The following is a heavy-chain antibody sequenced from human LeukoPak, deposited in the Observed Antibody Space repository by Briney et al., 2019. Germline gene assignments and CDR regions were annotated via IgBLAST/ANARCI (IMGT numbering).Heavy chain of an antibody. CDR3: ARESRYYGSGTPLDY. D-gene: IGHD3-10*01. CDR2: IKHDGSEK. CDR1: GFTFSSYW. V-gene: IGHV3-7*03. J-gene: IGHJ4*02. Sequence: GGSLRLSCAASGFTFSSYWKSWVRQAPGKGLEWVANIKHDGSEKYYVDSVKGRFTISRDNAKNSLYLQLNSLRAEDTAVYYCARESRYYGSGTPLDYWGQRTLGTVSS.